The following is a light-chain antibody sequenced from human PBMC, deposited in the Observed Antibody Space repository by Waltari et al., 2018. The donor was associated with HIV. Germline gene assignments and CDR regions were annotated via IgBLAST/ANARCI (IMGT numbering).Light chain of an antibody. CDR1: QSLLRSSNNLNY. CDR2: WAS. Sequence: DIVLTQSPDSLAVSLGGKATINCKSSQSLLRSSNNLNYLAGYQKKPRQPPRLLIPWASSRESGVPDRFSGSGSGTDFTLTISNLQAEDVAIYYCQQYSSVPVTFGGGTEVEIK. J-gene: IGKJ4*01. CDR3: QQYSSVPVT. V-gene: IGKV4-1*01.